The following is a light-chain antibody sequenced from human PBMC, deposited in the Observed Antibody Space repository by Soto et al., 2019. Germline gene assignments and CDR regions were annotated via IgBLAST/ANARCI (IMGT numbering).Light chain of an antibody. V-gene: IGKV3-11*01. CDR1: QSVSSF. CDR2: DAS. CDR3: QQRSTWPPT. Sequence: EIVLTQSPATLSLSPGERATLSCRASQSVSSFLAWYQQKPGQAPRLLIYDASNRATGIPARFSGSGYGTDFTLTISSLEPEDFAVYYCQQRSTWPPTFGGGTKVEIK. J-gene: IGKJ4*01.